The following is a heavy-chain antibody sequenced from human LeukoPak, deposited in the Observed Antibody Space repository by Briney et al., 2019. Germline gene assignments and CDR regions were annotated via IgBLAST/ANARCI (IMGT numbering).Heavy chain of an antibody. J-gene: IGHJ5*02. CDR2: IYYSGRT. V-gene: IGHV4-39*01. CDR1: GGSLSSSSYY. Sequence: PSETLSLTCTVSGGSLSSSSYYWGWVRQPPGRGLEWNGSIYYSGRTYYNPSLKSRVAISLDTSKNQFSLKLSSVTAADTAVYYCARKGAVAGTRWFDPWGQGTLVTVSS. D-gene: IGHD6-19*01. CDR3: ARKGAVAGTRWFDP.